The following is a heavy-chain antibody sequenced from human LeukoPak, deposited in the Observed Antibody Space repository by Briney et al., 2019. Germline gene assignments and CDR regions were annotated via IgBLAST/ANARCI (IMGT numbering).Heavy chain of an antibody. CDR3: AREPSSTSWTADDYYGMDV. Sequence: PGGSLRLSCAASGFTFTTYSMNWVRQAPGQGLEWVSYICPRSSNIYYADSVKGRLTISGDNAKNSLYLQMNSLRAEDTAVYYCAREPSSTSWTADDYYGMDVWGQGTTVTVSS. CDR1: GFTFTTYS. CDR2: ICPRSSNI. D-gene: IGHD2-2*01. V-gene: IGHV3-48*04. J-gene: IGHJ6*02.